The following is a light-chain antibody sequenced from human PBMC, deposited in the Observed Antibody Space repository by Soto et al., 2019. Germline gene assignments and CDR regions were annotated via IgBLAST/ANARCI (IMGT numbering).Light chain of an antibody. V-gene: IGKV1-12*01. CDR1: QSISSW. J-gene: IGKJ4*01. CDR3: QQGASFPRT. Sequence: DIQMTQSPSTLSASVGDRVTITCRASQSISSWLAWYQQKPGGAPKLLIYAASTLQSGVPSRFSGSGSGTDFTLTIRSLQPEDFATYYCQQGASFPRTFGGGTKVDI. CDR2: AAS.